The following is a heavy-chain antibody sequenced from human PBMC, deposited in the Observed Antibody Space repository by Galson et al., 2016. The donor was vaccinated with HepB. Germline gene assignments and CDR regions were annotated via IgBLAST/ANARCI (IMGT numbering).Heavy chain of an antibody. CDR3: AKEVARGMVRGVISGRLYYYGLDV. V-gene: IGHV3-23*01. J-gene: IGHJ6*02. Sequence: SLRLSCATSGFTFSSYAMSWVRQAPGKGLEWVSSISNSNGGTHYADSVKGRFPISRDTSKNTLFLQMNGLRAEDTAIYYCAKEVARGMVRGVISGRLYYYGLDVWGQGTTVTVSS. D-gene: IGHD3-10*01. CDR2: ISNSNGGT. CDR1: GFTFSSYA.